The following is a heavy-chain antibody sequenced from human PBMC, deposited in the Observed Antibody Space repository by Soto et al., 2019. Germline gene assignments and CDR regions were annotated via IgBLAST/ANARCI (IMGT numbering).Heavy chain of an antibody. D-gene: IGHD1-7*01. V-gene: IGHV3-23*01. CDR3: AKAITGITGGRGMDV. Sequence: EVQLLEFGGGLVQPGGSLRLSCAASGFTFSTYGMSWVRQAPGKGLEWVSALSGGGGDTYYADSVTGRFTISRDNSKYTLSLQMNSLRAEDTAVYYCAKAITGITGGRGMDVWGQGTTVTVSS. CDR1: GFTFSTYG. CDR2: LSGGGGDT. J-gene: IGHJ6*02.